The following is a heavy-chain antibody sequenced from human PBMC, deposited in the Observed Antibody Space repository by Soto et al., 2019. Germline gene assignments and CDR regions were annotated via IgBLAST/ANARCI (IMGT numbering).Heavy chain of an antibody. Sequence: ASVKVSFKASGYTFTGYYMHWVRQAPGQGLEWMGWINPNSGGTNYAQKFQGWVTMTRDTSISTAYMELSRLRSDDTAVYYCARGFNGQVVPADQTGELALWGQGTLVTGSS. V-gene: IGHV1-2*04. CDR2: INPNSGGT. D-gene: IGHD2-2*01. CDR1: GYTFTGYY. CDR3: ARGFNGQVVPADQTGELAL. J-gene: IGHJ4*02.